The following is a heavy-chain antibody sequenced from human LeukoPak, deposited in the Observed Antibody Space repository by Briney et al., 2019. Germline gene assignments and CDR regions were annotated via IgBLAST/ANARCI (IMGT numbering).Heavy chain of an antibody. J-gene: IGHJ5*02. CDR1: GGSFSGCY. CDR2: INHSGST. V-gene: IGHV4-34*01. Sequence: PSETLSLTCAVYGGSFSGCYWSWIRQPPGKGLEWIGEINHSGSTNYNPSLKSRVTISVDTSKNQFSLKLSSVTAADTAVYYCASWPTGDYPNWFDPWGQGTLVTVSS. D-gene: IGHD4-17*01. CDR3: ASWPTGDYPNWFDP.